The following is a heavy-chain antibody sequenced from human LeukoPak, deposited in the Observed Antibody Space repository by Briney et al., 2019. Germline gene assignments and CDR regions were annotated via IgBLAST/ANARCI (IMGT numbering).Heavy chain of an antibody. CDR2: ISVSGGST. D-gene: IGHD1-26*01. V-gene: IGHV3-23*01. CDR1: GRTLSSYA. CDR3: AITVDCRATTVCYYYFNH. J-gene: IGHJ1*01. Sequence: GGSLRLSRAASGRTLSSYAMSWVRHARGEGLECVSAISVSGGSTYHADSVKGRFNISRENSKNTLYLQVNSLRAEDLAVYYCAITVDCRATTVCYYYFNHWGQGTLVTVSS.